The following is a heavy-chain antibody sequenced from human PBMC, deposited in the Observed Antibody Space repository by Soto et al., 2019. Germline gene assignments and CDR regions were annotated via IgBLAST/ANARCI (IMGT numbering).Heavy chain of an antibody. CDR3: ARGRMGDYIGY. J-gene: IGHJ4*02. V-gene: IGHV1-18*01. CDR1: GYTFTSFG. Sequence: GASVKDACKASGYTFTSFGISWVRQAPGQGLEWMGWISAYNGNTNYAQKLQGRVTMTTDTSTSTAYMELRSLRSDDTAVYYCARGRMGDYIGYWGQGTLVTVSS. CDR2: ISAYNGNT.